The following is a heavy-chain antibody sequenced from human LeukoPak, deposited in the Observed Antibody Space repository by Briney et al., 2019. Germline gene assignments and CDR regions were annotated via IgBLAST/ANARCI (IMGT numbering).Heavy chain of an antibody. D-gene: IGHD4-17*01. Sequence: ASVKVSSKASGYTFTSYAMHWVRQAPGQRLEWMGWINAGNGNTKYSQKFQGRVTITRDTSASTAYMELSSLRSEDTAVYYCARAKDMTTVTAPGYWGQGTLVTVSS. CDR1: GYTFTSYA. J-gene: IGHJ4*02. CDR2: INAGNGNT. CDR3: ARAKDMTTVTAPGY. V-gene: IGHV1-3*01.